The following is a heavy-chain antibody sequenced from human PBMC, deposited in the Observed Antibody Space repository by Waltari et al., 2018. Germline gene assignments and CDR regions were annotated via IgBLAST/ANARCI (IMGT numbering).Heavy chain of an antibody. J-gene: IGHJ4*02. CDR1: GFTFSSYT. D-gene: IGHD3-10*01. CDR3: ARDQDYYGSGSVGY. V-gene: IGHV3-21*01. Sequence: EVQLVESGGGLVKPGGSLRLSCEASGFTFSSYTMTWVRHAPGKGLEWVSSISSSSSYIYYADSVKGRFTISRDNAKNSLYLQMNSLRAEDTAVYYCARDQDYYGSGSVGYWGQGTLVTVSS. CDR2: ISSSSSYI.